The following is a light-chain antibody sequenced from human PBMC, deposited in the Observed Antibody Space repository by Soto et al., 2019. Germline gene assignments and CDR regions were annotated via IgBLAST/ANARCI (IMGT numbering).Light chain of an antibody. CDR1: QSVSSY. V-gene: IGKV3-11*01. Sequence: EIVLTQSPATLSLSPGDRATLSCRASQSVSSYLAWYQQKPGQAPRLLIYDASNRATGIPARFSGSGYGTDVTLTISSLEPEDFAVYYGQQRSNWPPKYTFGQGTKLEIK. CDR2: DAS. CDR3: QQRSNWPPKYT. J-gene: IGKJ2*01.